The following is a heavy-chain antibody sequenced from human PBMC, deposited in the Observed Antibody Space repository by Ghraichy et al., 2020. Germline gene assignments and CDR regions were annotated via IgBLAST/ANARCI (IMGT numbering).Heavy chain of an antibody. D-gene: IGHD5-12*01. CDR2: INPNSGDT. Sequence: ASVKVSCKASGYSFTGYFIHWVRQAPGQGLEWMGWINPNSGDTYYPQKFQGSVTMTRDTSISTAYMELSGLTSDDTAVYYCARDSGLDYWGQGTLVTVSS. CDR3: ARDSGLDY. J-gene: IGHJ4*02. V-gene: IGHV1-2*02. CDR1: GYSFTGYF.